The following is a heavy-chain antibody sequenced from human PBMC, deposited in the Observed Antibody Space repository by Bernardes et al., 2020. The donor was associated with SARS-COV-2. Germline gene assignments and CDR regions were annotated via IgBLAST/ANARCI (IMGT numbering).Heavy chain of an antibody. V-gene: IGHV4-4*07. CDR2: IYTIRLT. CDR1: GGSLSSYY. Sequence: SQTLSLTSTVSGGSLSSYYCSWIRQPAGKGLEWIGRIYTIRLTNSNPSLKSRVTMSLDTSKNQFSLKLSSVTAADTAVYYCAREEVGYCSSTSCHGWYFDLWGRGTLVTVSS. CDR3: AREEVGYCSSTSCHGWYFDL. J-gene: IGHJ2*01. D-gene: IGHD2-2*01.